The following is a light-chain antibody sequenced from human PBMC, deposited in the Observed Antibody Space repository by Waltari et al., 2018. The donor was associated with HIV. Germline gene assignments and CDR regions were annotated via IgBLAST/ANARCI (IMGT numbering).Light chain of an antibody. CDR2: LAS. V-gene: IGKV1-5*03. CDR3: HQYDTFPYT. J-gene: IGKJ2*01. Sequence: DIQMTQSPSTLSASVGDRVTITCRASQSIGSWLAWYQQKQGKAPKALIYLASNLESGVSSRFSGSGSGTDFTLTISSLQPDDVVTYYCHQYDTFPYTFGQGTKLESK. CDR1: QSIGSW.